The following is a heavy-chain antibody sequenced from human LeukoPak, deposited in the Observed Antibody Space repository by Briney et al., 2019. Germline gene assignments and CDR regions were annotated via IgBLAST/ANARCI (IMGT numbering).Heavy chain of an antibody. CDR1: AFIFSGHW. CDR3: SATSGRTGGNS. V-gene: IGHV3-7*03. D-gene: IGHD3-16*01. J-gene: IGHJ4*02. CDR2: IKEDGSER. Sequence: GGSLRLSCEGSAFIFSGHWMNWVRQTPGKGLEWVASIKEDGSERQYVDSVKGRFTVSRDNVKNSLYLQMNSLRADDTAVYYCSATSGRTGGNSWGQGALVTVSS.